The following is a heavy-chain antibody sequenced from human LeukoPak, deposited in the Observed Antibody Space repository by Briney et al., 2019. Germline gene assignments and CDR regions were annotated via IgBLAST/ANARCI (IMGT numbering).Heavy chain of an antibody. CDR2: IYSGGST. CDR1: GFTFSSNY. J-gene: IGHJ6*02. V-gene: IGHV3-53*01. Sequence: GGSLRLSCAASGFTFSSNYMRWVRQAPGKGVEGVSVIYSGGSTYYADSVKGRFTISRDNSKNTLYLQMNSLRAEDTAVYYCARSSLIAAGGYYYYYGIDVWGQGTPVTVSS. D-gene: IGHD6-13*01. CDR3: ARSSLIAAGGYYYYYGIDV.